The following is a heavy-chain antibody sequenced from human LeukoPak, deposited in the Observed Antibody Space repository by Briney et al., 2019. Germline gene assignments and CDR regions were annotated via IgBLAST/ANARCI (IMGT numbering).Heavy chain of an antibody. CDR1: GFTFSSYG. CDR2: ISYDGSNK. J-gene: IGHJ6*03. V-gene: IGHV3-30*18. D-gene: IGHD6-6*01. Sequence: GGSLRLSCAASGFTFSSYGMHWVRQAPGKGLEWVAVISYDGSNKYYADSVKGRFTISRDNSKNTLYLQINSLRAEDTAVYYCAKDPMGSSSSVYYYYYMDVWGKGTTVTVSS. CDR3: AKDPMGSSSSVYYYYYMDV.